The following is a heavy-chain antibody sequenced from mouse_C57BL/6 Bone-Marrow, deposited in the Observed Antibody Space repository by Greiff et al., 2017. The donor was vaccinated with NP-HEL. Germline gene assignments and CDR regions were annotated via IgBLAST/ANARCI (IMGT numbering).Heavy chain of an antibody. CDR3: TELAYFDY. D-gene: IGHD4-1*01. J-gene: IGHJ2*01. CDR2: IDPENGDT. V-gene: IGHV14-4*01. CDR1: GFNIKDDY. Sequence: EVQGVESGAELVRPGASVKLSCTASGFNIKDDYMHWVKQRPEQGLEWIGWIDPENGDTEYASKFQGKATITADTSSNTAYLQLSSLTSEDTAVYYCTELAYFDYWGQGTTLTVSS.